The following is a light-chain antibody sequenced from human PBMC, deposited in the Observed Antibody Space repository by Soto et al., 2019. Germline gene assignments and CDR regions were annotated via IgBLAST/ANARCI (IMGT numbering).Light chain of an antibody. CDR2: DAS. CDR3: QQRRNWPPSIT. CDR1: QSISNY. Sequence: IVLTQSPFTLSLYPEQGATLSCRARQSISNYLAWYQQKPGQAPRLLIYDASNRATGTPARFSGSGSGTDFTLTISSLEPEDFAVYYCQQRRNWPPSITFGQGTRLENK. J-gene: IGKJ5*01. V-gene: IGKV3-11*01.